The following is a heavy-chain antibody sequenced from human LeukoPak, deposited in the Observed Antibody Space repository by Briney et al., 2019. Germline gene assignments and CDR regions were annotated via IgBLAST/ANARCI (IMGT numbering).Heavy chain of an antibody. CDR3: ARGRYCGGDCYSKWFDP. Sequence: SETLSLTCTVSGGAVSSGSYDWSWIRQPPGKGLEWMGCIYYMGGTNYNPSLKSRVTISVDTSKNQFSLKLSSVTAAGTAVYYCARGRYCGGDCYSKWFDPWGQGTLVTVSS. CDR1: GGAVSSGSYD. D-gene: IGHD2-21*02. J-gene: IGHJ5*02. CDR2: IYYMGGT. V-gene: IGHV4-61*01.